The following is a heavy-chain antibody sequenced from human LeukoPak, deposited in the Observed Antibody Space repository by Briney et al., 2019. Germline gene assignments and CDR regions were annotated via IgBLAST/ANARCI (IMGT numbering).Heavy chain of an antibody. J-gene: IGHJ4*02. CDR2: IKEDGSDK. V-gene: IGHV3-7*01. CDR3: ARDDGGVASDY. Sequence: PGGSLRLSCAASGFIFSHYWMSWVRHAPGKGLEGVANIKEDGSDKYYVDSVKGRFTISRHNAENSLYLQMNSLRAEDTALYYCARDDGGVASDYWGQGTRVSVSS. D-gene: IGHD3-16*01. CDR1: GFIFSHYW.